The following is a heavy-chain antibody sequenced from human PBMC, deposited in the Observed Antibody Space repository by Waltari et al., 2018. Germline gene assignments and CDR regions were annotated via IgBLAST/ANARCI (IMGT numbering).Heavy chain of an antibody. Sequence: QMQLVQSGPEVKKPGTSVQVSCKASGFTFTSSAVQWVRQARGQGLEWIGWIVVGSGNTNYAQNFQERVTITRDMSTSTAYMELSSLRSEDTAVYYCAADLVYDSSGYYFYWYFDLWGRGTLVTVSS. CDR3: AADLVYDSSGYYFYWYFDL. J-gene: IGHJ2*01. D-gene: IGHD3-22*01. CDR2: IVVGSGNT. CDR1: GFTFTSSA. V-gene: IGHV1-58*01.